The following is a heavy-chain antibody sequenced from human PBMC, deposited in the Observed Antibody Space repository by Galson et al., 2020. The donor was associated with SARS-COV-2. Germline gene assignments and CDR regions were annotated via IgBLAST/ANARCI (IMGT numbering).Heavy chain of an antibody. J-gene: IGHJ3*02. CDR3: AREVPAAISAFDI. D-gene: IGHD2-2*02. CDR2: IYYSGST. CDR1: GGSISSYY. Sequence: SETLSLTCTVSGGSISSYYWSWIRQPPGKGLEWIGYIYYSGSTNYNPSLKSRVTISVDTSKNQFSLKLSSVTAADTAVYYCAREVPAAISAFDIWGQGTMVTVSS. V-gene: IGHV4-59*01.